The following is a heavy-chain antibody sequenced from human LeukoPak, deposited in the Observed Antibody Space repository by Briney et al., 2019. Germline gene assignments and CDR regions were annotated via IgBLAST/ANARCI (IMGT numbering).Heavy chain of an antibody. V-gene: IGHV4-59*08. Sequence: SETLSLSCTVSGGSISTYHWSWIRQPPGKGLQWIGYIDYSGSTKYNPSLKSRATISVDTSKSQFSLKLSSVTAADTAVYYCARQQEVDDWGGSCFFDYWGRGTLVTVSS. CDR2: IDYSGST. J-gene: IGHJ4*02. CDR3: ARQQEVDDWGGSCFFDY. CDR1: GGSISTYH. D-gene: IGHD3-9*01.